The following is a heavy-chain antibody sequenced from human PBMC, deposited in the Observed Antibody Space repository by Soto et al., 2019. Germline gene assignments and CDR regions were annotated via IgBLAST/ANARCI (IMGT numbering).Heavy chain of an antibody. V-gene: IGHV1-69*01. CDR1: GGTFSSYA. J-gene: IGHJ4*02. Sequence: QVQLVQSGAEVKKPWSSVKVSCKASGGTFSSYAISCVRQAPGQGLEWMGGIIPIFGTANYAQKFQGRVTITADESTSTVYMELSSLRSEYTAVYYCARDFWSGSYGPPHIFDYWGQGTLVTVSS. CDR2: IIPIFGTA. CDR3: ARDFWSGSYGPPHIFDY. D-gene: IGHD3-3*01.